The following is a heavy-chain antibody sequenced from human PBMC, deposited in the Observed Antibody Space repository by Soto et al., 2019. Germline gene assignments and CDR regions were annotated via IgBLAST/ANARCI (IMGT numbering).Heavy chain of an antibody. CDR2: IYNSGIT. J-gene: IGHJ5*02. D-gene: IGHD3-22*01. CDR3: AREITMIVSTLGFDP. Sequence: SETLSPTCTVSGRSTSSSSYYWGWIRQPPAKGLERIGCIYNSGITYYNPSLKSRVTISVDTSKNQFSLKLSSVTAADTAVYYCAREITMIVSTLGFDPWGQGTLVTVSS. V-gene: IGHV4-39*07. CDR1: GRSTSSSSYY.